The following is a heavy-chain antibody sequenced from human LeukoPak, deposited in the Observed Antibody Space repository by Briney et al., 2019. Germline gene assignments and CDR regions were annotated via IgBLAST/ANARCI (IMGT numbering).Heavy chain of an antibody. V-gene: IGHV3-7*01. D-gene: IGHD2-21*02. CDR2: IKQDGSEK. J-gene: IGHJ6*03. CDR1: GFTFSSYW. CDR3: ARTAVVVYYYYMDV. Sequence: GGSLRLSCAASGFTFSSYWMSWVRQAPGKGLEWVANIKQDGSEKYYVDYVKGRFTISRDNAKNSLYLQMNSLRAEDTAVYYCARTAVVVYYYYMDVWGKGTTVTVSS.